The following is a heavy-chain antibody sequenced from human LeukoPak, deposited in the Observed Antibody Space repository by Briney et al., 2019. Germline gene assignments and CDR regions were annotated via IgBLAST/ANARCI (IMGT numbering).Heavy chain of an antibody. CDR1: GLTLSSYG. CDR3: ARAIAAAGTGATTLDY. CDR2: IWYDGSNK. D-gene: IGHD6-13*01. V-gene: IGHV3-33*01. Sequence: TGGSWRLSWAALGLTLSSYGMHGVRQAPGKGLEGVAVIWYDGSNKYYADSVKGRFTISRDNSKNTLYLQMNSLRAEDTAVYYCARAIAAAGTGATTLDYWGQGTLVTVSS. J-gene: IGHJ4*02.